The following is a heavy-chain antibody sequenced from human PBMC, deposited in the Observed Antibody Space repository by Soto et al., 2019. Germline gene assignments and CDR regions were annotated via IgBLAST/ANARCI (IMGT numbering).Heavy chain of an antibody. CDR3: ARFTVGLGYYFDY. J-gene: IGHJ4*02. V-gene: IGHV4-31*03. Sequence: PSETLSLTCTVSGGSISSGGYYWSWIRQHPGKGLEWIGYIYYSGSTYYNPSLKSRVTISVDKSKNQFSLKLSSVTAADTAVYYGARFTVGLGYYFDYWGQGTLVTVSS. CDR1: GGSISSGGYY. CDR2: IYYSGST. D-gene: IGHD1-26*01.